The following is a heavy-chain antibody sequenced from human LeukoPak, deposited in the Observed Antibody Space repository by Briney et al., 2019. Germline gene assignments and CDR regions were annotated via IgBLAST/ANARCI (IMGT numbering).Heavy chain of an antibody. D-gene: IGHD2-2*01. Sequence: GGSLRLSCSASGFTFSSYAMSWVRQAPGKGLEWVSAISGSGGSTYYADSVKGRFTISRDNSKNTLYLQMNSLRAEDTAVYYCATQIVVVPAAILSWGQGTLVTVSS. CDR2: ISGSGGST. J-gene: IGHJ4*02. CDR3: ATQIVVVPAAILS. V-gene: IGHV3-23*01. CDR1: GFTFSSYA.